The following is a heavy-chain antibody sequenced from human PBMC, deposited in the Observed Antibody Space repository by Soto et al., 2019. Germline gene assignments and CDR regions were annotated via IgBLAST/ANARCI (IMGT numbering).Heavy chain of an antibody. CDR3: ARGYYDFWSGSHARYYYGMDV. J-gene: IGHJ6*02. V-gene: IGHV1-69*13. D-gene: IGHD3-3*01. Sequence: SVKVSCKASGGTFSSYAISWVRQAPGQGLEWMGGIIPIFGTANYAQKFQGRVTITADESTSTAYMELSSLRSEDTAVYYCARGYYDFWSGSHARYYYGMDVWGQGNTVTVSS. CDR2: IIPIFGTA. CDR1: GGTFSSYA.